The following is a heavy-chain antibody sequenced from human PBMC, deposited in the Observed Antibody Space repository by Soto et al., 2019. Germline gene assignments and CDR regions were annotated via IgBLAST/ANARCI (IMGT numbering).Heavy chain of an antibody. D-gene: IGHD2-2*02. Sequence: SVKVSCKASGGTFSSYAISWVRQAPGQGLEWMGGIIPIFGTANYAQKFQGRVTITADESTSTAYMELSSLRSEDTAVYYCARGGLGYCSSTSCYTGYYYYYYGMDVWGQATTVTVSS. J-gene: IGHJ6*02. V-gene: IGHV1-69*13. CDR1: GGTFSSYA. CDR3: ARGGLGYCSSTSCYTGYYYYYYGMDV. CDR2: IIPIFGTA.